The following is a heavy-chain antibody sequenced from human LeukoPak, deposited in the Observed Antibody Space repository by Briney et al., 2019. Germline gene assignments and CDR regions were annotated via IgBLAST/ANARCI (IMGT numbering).Heavy chain of an antibody. CDR2: MNPNSGNT. CDR1: GYTFTSYD. J-gene: IGHJ3*02. CDR3: ARGRVTMVVGRGVAFDI. V-gene: IGHV1-8*01. D-gene: IGHD3-22*01. Sequence: ASLKVSCKASGYTFTSYDINWVRQATGQGVEWMGWMNPNSGNTGYAQKFQGRVTMTRNTSISTAYMELSSLRSEDTAVYYCARGRVTMVVGRGVAFDIWGQGTMVTVSS.